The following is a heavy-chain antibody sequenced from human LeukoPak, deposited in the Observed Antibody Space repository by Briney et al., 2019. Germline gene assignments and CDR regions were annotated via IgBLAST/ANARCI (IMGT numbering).Heavy chain of an antibody. D-gene: IGHD2-2*01. CDR2: IIPIFGIA. J-gene: IGHJ3*02. CDR3: ARPRYCSSTSCPDAFDI. V-gene: IGHV1-69*04. CDR1: GGTFSSYA. Sequence: SVKVSCKASGGTFSSYAISWVRQAPGQGLEWMGRIIPIFGIANYAQKFQGRVTITADKSTSTAYMELSSLRSEDTAVYYCARPRYCSSTSCPDAFDIWGQGTMVTVSS.